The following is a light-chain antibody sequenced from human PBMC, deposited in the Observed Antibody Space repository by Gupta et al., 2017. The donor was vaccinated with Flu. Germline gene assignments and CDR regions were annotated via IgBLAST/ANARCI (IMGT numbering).Light chain of an antibody. CDR1: QTIYSE. V-gene: IGKV1-12*01. CDR3: QQAYSFPLT. Sequence: GDRVMVTCRASQTIYSEVAWYQHKAGKAPKLLIHPATTLQNGVPSRFSGSGYGTDFTLTITSLQPEDFATYYCQQAYSFPLTFGGGTKVEI. J-gene: IGKJ4*01. CDR2: PAT.